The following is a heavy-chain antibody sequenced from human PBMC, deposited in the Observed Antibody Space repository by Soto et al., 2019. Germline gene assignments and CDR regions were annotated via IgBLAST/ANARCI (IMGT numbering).Heavy chain of an antibody. CDR1: GFTFSSYW. CDR3: ARGAAYCTADSCYQRNYFDY. Sequence: EVQLVESGGGLVQPGGSLRLSCAASGFTFSSYWMTWVRQAPGKGLEWVANINQDGSEKYYVDSVQGRFTISRDNAKNSLYLQMSSLRADDPAVYYCARGAAYCTADSCYQRNYFDYWGQGTLVTVSS. D-gene: IGHD2-8*02. CDR2: INQDGSEK. J-gene: IGHJ4*02. V-gene: IGHV3-7*01.